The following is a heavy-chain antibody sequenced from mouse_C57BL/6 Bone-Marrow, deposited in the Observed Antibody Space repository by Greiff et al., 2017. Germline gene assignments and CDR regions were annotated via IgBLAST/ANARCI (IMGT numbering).Heavy chain of an antibody. D-gene: IGHD1-1*01. CDR3: ARDGSSSYWYFDV. CDR2: IDPSDSYT. Sequence: QVQLQQPGAELVKPGASVKLSCKASGYTFTSYWMQWVKQRPGQGLEWIGEIDPSDSYTNSNQKFKGKATLTVDTSSSTAYMHLSSLTSEDSAVYDWARDGSSSYWYFDVWGTGTTVTVSS. V-gene: IGHV1-50*01. J-gene: IGHJ1*03. CDR1: GYTFTSYW.